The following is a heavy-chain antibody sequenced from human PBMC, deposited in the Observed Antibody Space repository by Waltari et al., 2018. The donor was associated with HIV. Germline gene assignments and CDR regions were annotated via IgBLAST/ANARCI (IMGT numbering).Heavy chain of an antibody. V-gene: IGHV3-53*01. J-gene: IGHJ6*02. CDR3: ARDSIIAAAGTYYYYGRDV. CDR1: GFTVSSNY. Sequence: EVQLVESGGGLIQPGGSLRLSCAASGFTVSSNYMSWVRQAPGKGLEWVSGIYSGGSTYYADSVKGRFTISRDNSKNTLYLQMNSLRAEDTAVYYCARDSIIAAAGTYYYYGRDVWGQGTTVTVSS. D-gene: IGHD6-13*01. CDR2: IYSGGST.